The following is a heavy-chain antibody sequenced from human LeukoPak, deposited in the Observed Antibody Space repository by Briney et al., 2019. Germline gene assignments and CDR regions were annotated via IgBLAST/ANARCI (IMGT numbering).Heavy chain of an antibody. CDR3: ARDSIAAAGTGPAYNWFDP. D-gene: IGHD6-13*01. J-gene: IGHJ5*02. Sequence: SETLSLTCTVSGGSISSCYWSWIRQPAGKGLEWIGRIYTSGSTNYNPSLKSRVTMSVDTSKNQFSLKLSSVTAADTAVYYCARDSIAAAGTGPAYNWFDPWGQGTLVTVSS. V-gene: IGHV4-4*07. CDR2: IYTSGST. CDR1: GGSISSCY.